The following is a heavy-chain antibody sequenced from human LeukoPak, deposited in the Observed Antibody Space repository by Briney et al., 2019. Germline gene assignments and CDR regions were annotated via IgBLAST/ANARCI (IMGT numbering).Heavy chain of an antibody. CDR3: AKDQWLVDGPPDY. CDR2: IRYGGSNK. J-gene: IGHJ4*02. D-gene: IGHD6-19*01. Sequence: PGGSLRLSCAASGFTFSSYGMHWVRQAPGKGLEWVAFIRYGGSNKYYADSVKGRFTISRDNSKNTLYLQMNSLRAEDTAVYYCAKDQWLVDGPPDYWGQGTLVTVSS. V-gene: IGHV3-30*02. CDR1: GFTFSSYG.